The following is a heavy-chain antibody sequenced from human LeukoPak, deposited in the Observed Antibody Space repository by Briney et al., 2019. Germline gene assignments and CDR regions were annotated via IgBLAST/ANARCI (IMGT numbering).Heavy chain of an antibody. D-gene: IGHD3-10*01. Sequence: GGSLRLSCAASGFTFSSYAMSWVRQAPGKGLEWVSAISGSGTSTYYADSVKGRFTISRDNSKNTVYLQMNSLRTEDTAVYYCAKAGFYYGSGSYAPDYYYYMDVWGKGTTVTISS. CDR2: ISGSGTST. V-gene: IGHV3-23*01. J-gene: IGHJ6*03. CDR3: AKAGFYYGSGSYAPDYYYYMDV. CDR1: GFTFSSYA.